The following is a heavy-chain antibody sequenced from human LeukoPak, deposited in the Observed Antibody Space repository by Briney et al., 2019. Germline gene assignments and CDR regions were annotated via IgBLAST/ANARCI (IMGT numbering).Heavy chain of an antibody. CDR2: ISSSGDLV. CDR1: AFTVNNNH. Sequence: GSLRLSCAASAFTVNNNHMSWVRQAPRKGLEWVSYISSSGDLVYYADSVRGRLTFSRDNAKNSLYLQMNSLRAEDTAVYYCARVGRDSQHLDYWGPGTLVTVSS. CDR3: ARVGRDSQHLDY. J-gene: IGHJ4*02. D-gene: IGHD2-15*01. V-gene: IGHV3-11*04.